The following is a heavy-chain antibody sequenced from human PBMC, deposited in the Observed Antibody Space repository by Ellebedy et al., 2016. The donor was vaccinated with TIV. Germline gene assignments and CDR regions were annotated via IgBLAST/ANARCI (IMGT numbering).Heavy chain of an antibody. D-gene: IGHD3/OR15-3a*01. V-gene: IGHV4-39*01. CDR3: ARNLVIFTFDKWYFDL. J-gene: IGHJ2*01. Sequence: SETLSLTCTVSGGSISRSSYYWGWIRQPPQKGLDWIGSIYYSGCTFYNPSLKSRLTISVDTSKNQFSLKLSSVTAADTAVYFCARNLVIFTFDKWYFDLWGRGTLVTVSS. CDR1: GGSISRSSYY. CDR2: IYYSGCT.